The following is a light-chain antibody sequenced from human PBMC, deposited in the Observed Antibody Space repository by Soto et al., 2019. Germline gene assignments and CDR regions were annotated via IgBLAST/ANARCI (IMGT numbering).Light chain of an antibody. J-gene: IGLJ3*02. CDR3: TSYTTSRTLL. CDR1: NSDVGAYDY. Sequence: QSALTQPASVSGSPGQSIAISCTGTNSDVGAYDYVTWYQRHPGKAPKLMIYEVSNRPSGVSNRFSGSKSGNTASLTISGLQAEDEADYYCTSYTTSRTLLFGGGTKLT. CDR2: EVS. V-gene: IGLV2-14*01.